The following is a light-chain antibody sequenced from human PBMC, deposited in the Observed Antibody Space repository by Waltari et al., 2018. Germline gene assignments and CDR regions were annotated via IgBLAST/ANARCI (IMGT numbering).Light chain of an antibody. CDR1: QSVSSTY. CDR3: QQYVSSPVT. CDR2: GSS. Sequence: LSCRVSQSVSSTYLAWYQQKAGQAPRLLIYGSSTRATGIPDRFSGSGSGTEFTLTISRLEPEDFAVYYCQQYVSSPVTFGGGTKVEIK. J-gene: IGKJ4*01. V-gene: IGKV3-20*01.